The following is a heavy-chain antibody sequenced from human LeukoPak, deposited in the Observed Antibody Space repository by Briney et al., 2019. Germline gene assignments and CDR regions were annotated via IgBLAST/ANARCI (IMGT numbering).Heavy chain of an antibody. CDR1: GYTFTSYP. J-gene: IGHJ4*02. CDR2: MSGSGDRS. D-gene: IGHD3-3*01. Sequence: GGSLRLSCAASGYTFTSYPMTWVRQAPGKGLEWVSAMSGSGDRSVYGDSVKGRFTISRDNSKNTLFLQMNGLRDEDTAIYYCGKEPWEGSGYIHFWGQGTLVTVSS. V-gene: IGHV3-23*01. CDR3: GKEPWEGSGYIHF.